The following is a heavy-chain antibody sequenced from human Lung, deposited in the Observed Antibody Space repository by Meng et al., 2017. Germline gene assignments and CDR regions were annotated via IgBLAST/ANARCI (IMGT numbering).Heavy chain of an antibody. D-gene: IGHD3-10*01. J-gene: IGHJ4*02. CDR3: ARGTPGRSYSDY. Sequence: QVHPVQSGPEVNKPGASLKVSCKASDYTFTGYGVSWVRQAPGQGLEWMAWLGAHDGDTSHAPKFQGRVTVSADRPTATAYMELRSLRSDDTAVYYCARGTPGRSYSDYWGQGTLVTVSS. CDR2: LGAHDGDT. V-gene: IGHV1-18*01. CDR1: DYTFTGYG.